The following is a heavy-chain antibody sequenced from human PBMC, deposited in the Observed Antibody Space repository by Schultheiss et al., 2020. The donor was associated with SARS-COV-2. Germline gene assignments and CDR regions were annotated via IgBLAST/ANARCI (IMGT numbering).Heavy chain of an antibody. CDR3: AKDESIVLVVYAPAFDI. D-gene: IGHD2-8*02. J-gene: IGHJ3*02. V-gene: IGHV3-48*03. CDR2: ISSSGSTI. CDR1: GFTFSSFE. Sequence: GGSLRLSCAVSGFTFSSFEMNWVRQAPGKGLEWISYISSSGSTIYYADSVKGRFTISRDNAKNSLYLQVNSLRAEDTAVYYCAKDESIVLVVYAPAFDIWGQGTMVTVSS.